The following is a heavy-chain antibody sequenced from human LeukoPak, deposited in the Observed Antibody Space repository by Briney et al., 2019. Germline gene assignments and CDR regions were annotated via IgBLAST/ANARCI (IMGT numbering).Heavy chain of an antibody. CDR3: ARSQFSGGWHDY. D-gene: IGHD6-19*01. Sequence: SETLSLTCTVSGGSISSGNYYWSWIRQPAGKGLEWIGRFYTSGSTNYNPSLKSRVTISVDTSRNQFSLKLSSVTAADTAVYYCARSQFSGGWHDYWGQGTLVTVSS. V-gene: IGHV4-61*02. J-gene: IGHJ4*02. CDR1: GGSISSGNYY. CDR2: FYTSGST.